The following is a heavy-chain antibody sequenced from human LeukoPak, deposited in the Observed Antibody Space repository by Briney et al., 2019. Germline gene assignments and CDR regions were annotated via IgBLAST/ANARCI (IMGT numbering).Heavy chain of an antibody. D-gene: IGHD2-2*01. CDR2: ISWNSGSI. V-gene: IGHV3-9*03. J-gene: IGHJ2*01. Sequence: GGSLRLSCAASGFTFDDYAMHWVRQAPGKGLEWVSGISWNSGSIGYADSVKGRFTISRDNAKNSLYLQMNSLRAEDMASYYCAKGPEGYCSSTSCYDWYFDLWGRGTLVTVSS. CDR3: AKGPEGYCSSTSCYDWYFDL. CDR1: GFTFDDYA.